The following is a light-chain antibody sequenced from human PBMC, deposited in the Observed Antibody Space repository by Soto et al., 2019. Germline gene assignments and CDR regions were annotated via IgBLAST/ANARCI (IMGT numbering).Light chain of an antibody. CDR1: QSISTW. V-gene: IGKV1-5*01. CDR2: DAS. CDR3: QQYYSYST. Sequence: GDRVSITCRASQSISTWLAWYQQKPGKAPKLLIYDASSLESGVPPRFSGSGSGTELTLTIISLQPEDFASYYCQQYYSYSTFGQGTKVEIK. J-gene: IGKJ1*01.